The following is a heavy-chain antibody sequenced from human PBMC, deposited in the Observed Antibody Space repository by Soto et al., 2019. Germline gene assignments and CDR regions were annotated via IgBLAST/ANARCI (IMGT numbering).Heavy chain of an antibody. CDR2: IIPIFGTA. Sequence: RASVEVSCKXSGGTFSSYAISWVRQAPGQGLEWMGGIIPIFGTANYAQKFQGRVTITADESTSTAYMELSSLRSEDTAVYYCAREFRSGSYNDYWGQGTLVTVSS. J-gene: IGHJ4*02. CDR1: GGTFSSYA. CDR3: AREFRSGSYNDY. V-gene: IGHV1-69*13. D-gene: IGHD1-26*01.